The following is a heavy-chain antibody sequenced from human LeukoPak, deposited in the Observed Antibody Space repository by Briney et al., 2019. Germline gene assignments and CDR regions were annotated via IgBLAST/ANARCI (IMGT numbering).Heavy chain of an antibody. CDR1: GGSFSGYY. V-gene: IGHV4-34*01. J-gene: IGHJ3*02. Sequence: SETLSLTCAVYGGSFSGYYWSWIRQPPGKGLEWIGEINHSGSTNYNPSLKSRVTISVDTSKNQFSLKLSSVTAADTAVYYCARGRLMVVTAIAARRREKAFDIWGQGTMVTVSS. CDR3: ARGRLMVVTAIAARRREKAFDI. D-gene: IGHD2-21*02. CDR2: INHSGST.